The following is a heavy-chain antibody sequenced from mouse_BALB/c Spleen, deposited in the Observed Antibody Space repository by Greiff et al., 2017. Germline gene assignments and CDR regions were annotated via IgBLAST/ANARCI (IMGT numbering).Heavy chain of an antibody. V-gene: IGHV1-14*01. CDR2: INPYNDGT. J-gene: IGHJ4*01. CDR3: ARLSEGYAMDY. CDR1: GYTFTSYV. Sequence: VQLKQSGPELVKPGASVKMSCKASGYTFTSYVMHWVKQKPGQGLEWIGYINPYNDGTKYNEKFKGKATLTSDKSSSTAYMELSSLTSEDSAVYYCARLSEGYAMDYWGQGTSVTVSS. D-gene: IGHD1-3*01.